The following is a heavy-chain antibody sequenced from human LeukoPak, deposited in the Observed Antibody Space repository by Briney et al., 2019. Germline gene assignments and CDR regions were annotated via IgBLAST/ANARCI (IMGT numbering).Heavy chain of an antibody. CDR1: GFTFSSYA. J-gene: IGHJ6*02. CDR3: ARDNYYDSSGYPDYYGMDV. CDR2: ISYDGSNK. D-gene: IGHD3-22*01. Sequence: PGGSLRLSCAASGFTFSSYAMHWVRQAPGKGLEWVAVISYDGSNKYYADSVKDRFTISRDNSKNTLYLQMNSLRAEDTAVYYCARDNYYDSSGYPDYYGMDVWGQGTTVTVSS. V-gene: IGHV3-30-3*01.